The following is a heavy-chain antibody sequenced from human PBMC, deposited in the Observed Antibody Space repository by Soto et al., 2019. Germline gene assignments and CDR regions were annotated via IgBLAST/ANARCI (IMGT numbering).Heavy chain of an antibody. Sequence: EVQLLESGGGLVQPGGSLRLSCAASGFTFSNYAMRWVRQAPGKGLEWVSAITGSGGSTYHADSVKGRFTISRDNSKNTLYVQMNSLRAEDTAIYYCARGLRVYSSNFDYWGQGTLVTVSS. J-gene: IGHJ4*02. CDR1: GFTFSNYA. V-gene: IGHV3-23*01. CDR3: ARGLRVYSSNFDY. CDR2: ITGSGGST. D-gene: IGHD5-18*01.